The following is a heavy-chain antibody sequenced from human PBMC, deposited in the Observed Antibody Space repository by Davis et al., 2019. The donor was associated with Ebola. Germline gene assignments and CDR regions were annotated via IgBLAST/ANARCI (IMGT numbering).Heavy chain of an antibody. CDR3: ARDVPWELLPYYYYGMDV. D-gene: IGHD1-26*01. V-gene: IGHV3-74*01. CDR2: IKSDGSTI. CDR1: GFSFSGYW. Sequence: HTGGSLRLSCAASGFSFSGYWMHWVRQAPGKGLVWVSRIKSDGSTISYADAVKGRFTTSRDNAKSTLFLQMNSLRVEDTAVYYCARDVPWELLPYYYYGMDVWGQGTTVTVSS. J-gene: IGHJ6*02.